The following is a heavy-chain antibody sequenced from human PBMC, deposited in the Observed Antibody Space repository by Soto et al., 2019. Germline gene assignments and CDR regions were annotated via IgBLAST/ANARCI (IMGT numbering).Heavy chain of an antibody. CDR3: SCYIEGIGGRGY. Sequence: QVQLQESGPGLVKPSETLSLTCSVSGGSISGHHWSWIRQPPGKGLEWIGLINHGGTTKYSPSLESRVTISVDTSRNQFSLKVSSVTAADTAVYFCSCYIEGIGGRGYWGQGILVTVSS. V-gene: IGHV4-59*11. J-gene: IGHJ4*02. D-gene: IGHD3-16*02. CDR2: INHGGTT. CDR1: GGSISGHH.